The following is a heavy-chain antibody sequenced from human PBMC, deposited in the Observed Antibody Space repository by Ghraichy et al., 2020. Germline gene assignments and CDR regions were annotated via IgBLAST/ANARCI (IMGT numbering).Heavy chain of an antibody. CDR2: ISSSSSTI. V-gene: IGHV3-48*02. CDR3: ARDDSSGYSEGCDAFDI. J-gene: IGHJ3*02. CDR1: GFTFSSYC. Sequence: GGSLRLSCAASGFTFSSYCMNWVRQAPGKGLEWVSYISSSSSTICYADSVKGRFTISRDNAKNSLYLQMNSLRDEDTAVYYCARDDSSGYSEGCDAFDIWGLGTIVTISS. D-gene: IGHD3-22*01.